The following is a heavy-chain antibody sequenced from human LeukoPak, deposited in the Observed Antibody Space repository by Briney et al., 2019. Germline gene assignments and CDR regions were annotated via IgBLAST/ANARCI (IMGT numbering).Heavy chain of an antibody. Sequence: GGSLKISCKGSGYSFTGYWIGWVRQMPGKGLEWMGIIYPGDSDTRYSPSFQGQVTISADKSISTAYLQWSSLKASDTAMYYCARHGGYSYGPYYMDVWGKGTTVTVSS. J-gene: IGHJ6*03. CDR2: IYPGDSDT. V-gene: IGHV5-51*01. CDR1: GYSFTGYW. CDR3: ARHGGYSYGPYYMDV. D-gene: IGHD5-18*01.